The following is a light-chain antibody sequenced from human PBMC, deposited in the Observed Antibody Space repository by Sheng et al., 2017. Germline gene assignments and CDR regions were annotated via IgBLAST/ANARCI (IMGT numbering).Light chain of an antibody. CDR3: QQYGRPPRT. Sequence: EIVMTQSPATLSVSPGERATLSCRASQSVSSNLAWYQQKPGQAPRLLIYGASTRATGIPDRFNGSGSGTDFTLTISRLEPEDFAVYYCQQYGRPPRTFGQGTKLEI. CDR1: QSVSSN. V-gene: IGKV3-20*01. CDR2: GAS. J-gene: IGKJ2*01.